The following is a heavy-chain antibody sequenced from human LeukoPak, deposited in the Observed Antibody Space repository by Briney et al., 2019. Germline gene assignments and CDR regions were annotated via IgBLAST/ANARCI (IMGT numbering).Heavy chain of an antibody. CDR1: GGTFSSYT. V-gene: IGHV1-69*02. D-gene: IGHD2-2*01. CDR3: ARADIVVVPAAIISAEPAAFDI. J-gene: IGHJ3*02. CDR2: IIPILGIA. Sequence: ASVKVSCKASGGTFSSYTISWVRQAPRQGLEWMGRIIPILGIANYAQKFRGRVTITADKSTSTAYMELSSLRSEDTAVYYCARADIVVVPAAIISAEPAAFDIWGQGTMVTVSS.